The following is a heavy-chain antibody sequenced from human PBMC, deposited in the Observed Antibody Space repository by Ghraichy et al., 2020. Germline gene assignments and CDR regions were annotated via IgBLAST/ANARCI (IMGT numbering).Heavy chain of an antibody. CDR2: ISHTGST. CDR1: GDSINSHY. Sequence: SETLSLTCTVSGDSINSHYWSWIRQSPGKGMEWIGYISHTGSTNYNPSLRSRVTISLDTSKNQFSLQLTSVTAADTAVYYCARDRIEGGVIPWGQGTLVTVSS. V-gene: IGHV4-59*11. D-gene: IGHD2-8*02. CDR3: ARDRIEGGVIP. J-gene: IGHJ1*01.